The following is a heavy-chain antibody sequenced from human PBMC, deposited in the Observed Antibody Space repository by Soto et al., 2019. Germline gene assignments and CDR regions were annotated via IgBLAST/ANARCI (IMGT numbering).Heavy chain of an antibody. Sequence: QVQLVQSGAEVKKPGASVKVSCKTSGYTFTNYDINWVRQATGQGLEWMGWINPKSGNTGYAQQFQGRVIMTRSTSISTAYMELSSLRSEGTAVYYCVRVYGEIDYWGQGTLVTVSS. J-gene: IGHJ4*02. V-gene: IGHV1-8*01. D-gene: IGHD3-10*01. CDR1: GYTFTNYD. CDR3: VRVYGEIDY. CDR2: INPKSGNT.